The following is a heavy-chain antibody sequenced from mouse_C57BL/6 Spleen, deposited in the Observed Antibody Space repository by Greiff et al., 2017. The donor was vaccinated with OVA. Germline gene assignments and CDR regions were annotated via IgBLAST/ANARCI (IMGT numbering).Heavy chain of an antibody. CDR3: TSTTVVATRYFDV. V-gene: IGHV6-3*01. J-gene: IGHJ1*03. CDR2: IRLKSDNYAT. Sequence: EVQVVESGGGLVQPGGSMKLSCVASGFTFSNYWMNWVRQSPEKGLEWVAQIRLKSDNYATHYAESVKGRFTISRDDSKSSVYLQMNNLRAEDTGIYYCTSTTVVATRYFDVWGTGTTVTVSS. CDR1: GFTFSNYW. D-gene: IGHD1-1*01.